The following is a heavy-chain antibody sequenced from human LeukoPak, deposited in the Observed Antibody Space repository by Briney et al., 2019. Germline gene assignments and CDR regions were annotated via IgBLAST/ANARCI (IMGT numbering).Heavy chain of an antibody. Sequence: ASVKVSCKASGYTFTGYYMRGVRQAPGEGLEWMGWINPNSGGTNYAQKFQGRVTMTRDTSISTAYMELSRLRSDDTAVYYCVRGDGYNCDYWGQGTLVTVSS. CDR1: GYTFTGYY. CDR3: VRGDGYNCDY. CDR2: INPNSGGT. J-gene: IGHJ4*02. V-gene: IGHV1-2*02. D-gene: IGHD5-24*01.